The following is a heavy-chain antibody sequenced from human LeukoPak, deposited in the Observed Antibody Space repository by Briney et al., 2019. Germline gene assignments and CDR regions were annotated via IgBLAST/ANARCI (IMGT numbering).Heavy chain of an antibody. Sequence: GESLKISCKGSGYSFTSYWIGWVRQMPGKGLEWMAIIYPGDSDTRYSPSFQGQVTISANKPISTAYLQWSSLKASNTAMYYCARPSGYYDSSGYYAWAFDIWGQGTMVTVSS. D-gene: IGHD3-22*01. CDR1: GYSFTSYW. CDR2: IYPGDSDT. V-gene: IGHV5-51*04. CDR3: ARPSGYYDSSGYYAWAFDI. J-gene: IGHJ3*02.